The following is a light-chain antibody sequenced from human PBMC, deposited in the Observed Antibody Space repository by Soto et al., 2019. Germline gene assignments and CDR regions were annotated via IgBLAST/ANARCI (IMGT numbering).Light chain of an antibody. V-gene: IGLV1-44*01. CDR3: AAWDDSLNGRV. J-gene: IGLJ2*01. Sequence: SVLPQPHSASGTPGQRVTISCSGSSYNIGSNTVYWYQQLPGTAPKLLIYSNNQRPSGVPDRFSGSKSGTSASLAISGLQSEDEADYYCAAWDDSLNGRVFGGGTKVTVL. CDR2: SNN. CDR1: SYNIGSNT.